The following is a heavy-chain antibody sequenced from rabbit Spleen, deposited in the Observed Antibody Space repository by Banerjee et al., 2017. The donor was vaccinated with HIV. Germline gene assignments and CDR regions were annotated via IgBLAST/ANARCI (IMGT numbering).Heavy chain of an antibody. CDR2: IMRDGTT. Sequence: QEQLKESGGGLVQPGGSLKLSCEASGFTISSYGILWVRQAPGKGLEYIGYIMRDGTTYYASWVNGRFTISRSTSLNTVDLKMTSLTAADTATYFCARGAYDGPSGYYDGYYFNLWGPGTLVTVS. J-gene: IGHJ4*01. V-gene: IGHV1S47*01. CDR1: GFTISSYG. CDR3: ARGAYDGPSGYYDGYYFNL. D-gene: IGHD1-1*01.